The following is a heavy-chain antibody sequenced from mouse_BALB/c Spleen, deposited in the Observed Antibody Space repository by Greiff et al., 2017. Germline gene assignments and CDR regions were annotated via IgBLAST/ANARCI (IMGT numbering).Heavy chain of an antibody. D-gene: IGHD2-1*01. Sequence: EVQGVESGGGLVKPGGSLKLSCAASGFTFSSYAMSWVRQTPEKRLEWVATISSGGSYTYYPDSVKGRFTISRDNAKNTLYLQMSSLRSEDTAMYYCARGGYGNYVGAMDYWGQGTSVTVSS. J-gene: IGHJ4*01. V-gene: IGHV5-9-3*01. CDR1: GFTFSSYA. CDR2: ISSGGSYT. CDR3: ARGGYGNYVGAMDY.